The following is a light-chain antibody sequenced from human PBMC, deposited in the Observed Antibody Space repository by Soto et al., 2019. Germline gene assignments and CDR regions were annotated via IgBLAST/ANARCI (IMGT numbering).Light chain of an antibody. CDR2: EVS. V-gene: IGKV2D-29*02. CDR3: MQSTQLPPT. CDR1: QSLRHITGETF. J-gene: IGKJ5*01. Sequence: DVVMTQTPLSLSVAPGQPAAISCKSSQSLRHITGETFLFWYLQKPGQSPQLLICEVSTRVSGVPDRFSGSGSGTDFTLEISRVETDDVGIYYCMQSTQLPPTFGQGTRLEIK.